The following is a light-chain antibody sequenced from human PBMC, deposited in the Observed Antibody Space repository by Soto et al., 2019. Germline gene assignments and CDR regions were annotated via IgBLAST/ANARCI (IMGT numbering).Light chain of an antibody. V-gene: IGLV4-69*01. CDR2: LNSDGSH. Sequence: QLVLTQPPSASASLGASVKLTCTLSSGHSSYAIAWHQQQPEKGPRYLMKLNSDGSHSKGDGIPDRFSGSSSVAERYLTISSLQSEDEADYCCQTWGTGIQVFGGGTKLTVL. CDR3: QTWGTGIQV. J-gene: IGLJ2*01. CDR1: SGHSSYA.